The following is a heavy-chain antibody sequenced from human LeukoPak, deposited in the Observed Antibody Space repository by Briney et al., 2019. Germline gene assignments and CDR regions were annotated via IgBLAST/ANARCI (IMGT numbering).Heavy chain of an antibody. Sequence: SETLSLTCAVYGGSFSGDYWSWIRQPPGKGLEWVGEINHSGSTNYNPSLKSRVTISLDSSKNQFSLKLSSVTAADTAVYYCAKHLRRRFFSKTLGFDPWGQGTLVTVPS. CDR3: AKHLRRRFFSKTLGFDP. V-gene: IGHV4-34*01. J-gene: IGHJ5*02. D-gene: IGHD3-3*01. CDR2: INHSGST. CDR1: GGSFSGDY.